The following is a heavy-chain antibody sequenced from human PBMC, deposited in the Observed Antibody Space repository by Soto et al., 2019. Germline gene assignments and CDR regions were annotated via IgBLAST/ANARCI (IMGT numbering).Heavy chain of an antibody. CDR3: ARDTVSSSPREGGMDV. CDR2: ISYDGSNE. D-gene: IGHD6-6*01. V-gene: IGHV3-30-3*01. CDR1: GFTFSSYA. J-gene: IGHJ6*02. Sequence: QVQLVESGGGVVQPGRSLRLSCAASGFTFSSYAMHWVRQAPGKGLEWVAVISYDGSNEYYADSVKGRFTISRDNSKNTLYLQMNSLRAEDTAVYYCARDTVSSSPREGGMDVWGQGTTVTVSS.